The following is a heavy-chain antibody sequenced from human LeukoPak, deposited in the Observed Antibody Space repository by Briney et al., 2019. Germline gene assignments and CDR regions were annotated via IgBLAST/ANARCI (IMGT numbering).Heavy chain of an antibody. CDR1: GGSISSGGYS. CDR2: MYYSGST. CDR3: ARRGILLWFGSYNWFDP. V-gene: IGHV4-30-4*07. Sequence: SETLSLTCAVSGGSISSGGYSWSWIRQPPGKGLDWIGYMYYSGSTYYNSSLKSRVTISVDTSKNQFSLKLSSVTAADTAVYYCARRGILLWFGSYNWFDPWGQGTLVTVSS. J-gene: IGHJ5*02. D-gene: IGHD3-10*01.